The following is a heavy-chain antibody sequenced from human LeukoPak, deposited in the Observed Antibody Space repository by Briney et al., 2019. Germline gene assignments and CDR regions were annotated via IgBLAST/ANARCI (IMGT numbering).Heavy chain of an antibody. CDR1: GGSISSYY. V-gene: IGHV4-59*01. J-gene: IGHJ3*02. Sequence: PSETLSLTCTVSGGSISSYYWSWIRQPPGKGLEWIGYIYYSGSTNYNPSLKSRVTISVDTSKNQFSLKLSSVTAADTAVYYCARVIVGDYYDSSGQVAGDFDIWGQGTMVTVSS. CDR3: ARVIVGDYYDSSGQVAGDFDI. D-gene: IGHD3-22*01. CDR2: IYYSGST.